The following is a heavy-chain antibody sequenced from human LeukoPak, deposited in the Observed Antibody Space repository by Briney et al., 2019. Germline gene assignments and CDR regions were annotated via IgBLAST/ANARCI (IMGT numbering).Heavy chain of an antibody. D-gene: IGHD2-2*01. CDR1: GYTFTSYG. CDR2: ISAYNGNT. Sequence: ASVKVSCKASGYTFTSYGISWVRQAPGQGLGWMGWISAYNGNTNYAQKLQGRVTMTTDTSTSTAYMELRSLRSDDTAVYYCALDWGLVVVPAAIGYYWGQGTLVTVSS. CDR3: ALDWGLVVVPAAIGYY. J-gene: IGHJ4*02. V-gene: IGHV1-18*01.